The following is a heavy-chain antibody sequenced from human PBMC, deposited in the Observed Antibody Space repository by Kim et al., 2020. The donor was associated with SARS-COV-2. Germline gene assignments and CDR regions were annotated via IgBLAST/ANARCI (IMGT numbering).Heavy chain of an antibody. Sequence: GGSLGLSCVASGFTFSGAGMHWVRQASGKGLEWVGRIRSKVNNYATAYAASVKGRFTISRDDSKNMAYLQISGLKTEDAAVYYCTREGDYYGMDVWGQGTTVTVSS. CDR2: IRSKVNNYAT. CDR3: TREGDYYGMDV. CDR1: GFTFSGAG. V-gene: IGHV3-73*01. J-gene: IGHJ6*02.